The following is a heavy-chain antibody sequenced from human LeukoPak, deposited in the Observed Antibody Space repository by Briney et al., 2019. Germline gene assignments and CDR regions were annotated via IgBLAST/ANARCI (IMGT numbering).Heavy chain of an antibody. J-gene: IGHJ3*02. CDR2: INHSGST. CDR1: GGSFSGYY. CDR3: ARGSGSYLGDAFDI. V-gene: IGHV4-34*01. Sequence: SETLSLTCAVYGGSFSGYYWSWIRQPPGKGLEWIGEINHSGSTNYNPSLKSRVTISVDTSKNQSSLKLSSVTAADTAVYYCARGSGSYLGDAFDIWGQGTMVTVSS. D-gene: IGHD1-26*01.